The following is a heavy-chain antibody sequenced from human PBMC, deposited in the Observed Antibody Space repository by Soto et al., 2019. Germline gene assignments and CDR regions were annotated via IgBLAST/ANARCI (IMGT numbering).Heavy chain of an antibody. CDR1: GLHFSSYA. Sequence: GGSLKLSCAASGLHFSSYAMSWVRTAPGKGLEWVSAISGSGGSTYYADSVKGRFTISRDNSKNTLYLQMNSLRAEDTAVYYCAIQRGYCSGGSCYSIIFDYWGQGTLVTVSS. CDR2: ISGSGGST. D-gene: IGHD2-15*01. V-gene: IGHV3-23*01. CDR3: AIQRGYCSGGSCYSIIFDY. J-gene: IGHJ4*02.